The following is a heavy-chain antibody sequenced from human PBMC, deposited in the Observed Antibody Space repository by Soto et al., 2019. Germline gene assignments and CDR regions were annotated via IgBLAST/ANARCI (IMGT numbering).Heavy chain of an antibody. Sequence: SETLSLTCPVSGDSINSDASYLAWNPQPPGRGLEWIGHIFYSGTTFYNPSLKSRVAISLDASKQQFSLKVNSVTAADTAVYYCARGLTFLNWFDPWGPGALVTVSS. V-gene: IGHV4-31*03. CDR3: ARGLTFLNWFDP. CDR1: GDSINSDASY. J-gene: IGHJ5*02. CDR2: IFYSGTT.